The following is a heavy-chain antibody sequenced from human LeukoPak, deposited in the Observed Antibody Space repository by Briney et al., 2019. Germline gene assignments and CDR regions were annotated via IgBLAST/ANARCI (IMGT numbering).Heavy chain of an antibody. Sequence: SETLSLTCTVSGGSISSYYWSWIRQPAGKGLEWIGRIYTSGSTNYNPSLKSRVTMSVDTSKNQFSLKLSSVTAADTAVYYCAREGSSSAIGPWARHNWFDPWGQGTLVTVSS. CDR3: AREGSSSAIGPWARHNWFDP. V-gene: IGHV4-4*07. J-gene: IGHJ5*02. CDR1: GGSISSYY. D-gene: IGHD6-6*01. CDR2: IYTSGST.